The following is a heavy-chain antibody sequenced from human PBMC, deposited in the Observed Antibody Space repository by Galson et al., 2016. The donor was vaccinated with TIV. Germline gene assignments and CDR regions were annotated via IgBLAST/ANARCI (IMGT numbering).Heavy chain of an antibody. CDR3: TKWDEAEAGNIEN. J-gene: IGHJ4*02. Sequence: SLRLSCAASGFIFENHVMGWVRQAPGKGLEWVSSISGSGIGTYYADSLQGRFTISRDNPRNTLFLHLSSLRVEDTAVYYCTKWDEAEAGNIENWGQGTLAIVSS. CDR2: ISGSGIGT. D-gene: IGHD1-26*01. V-gene: IGHV3-23*01. CDR1: GFIFENHV.